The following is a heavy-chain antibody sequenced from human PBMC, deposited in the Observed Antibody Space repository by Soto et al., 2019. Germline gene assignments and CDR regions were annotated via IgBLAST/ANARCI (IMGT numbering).Heavy chain of an antibody. CDR2: INTGNGYT. Sequence: QVQLLQSGAEAKKPGASVKVSCEASGYTFTSYPIHWVRQAPGQRLEWMGWINTGNGYTKYSQKFQARVTITRDTTACTSYMQLSRLRSEDTAVYYCARDRGGYCSGGSCSEAWFDPWGQGTLVTVSS. CDR1: GYTFTSYP. J-gene: IGHJ5*02. D-gene: IGHD2-15*01. CDR3: ARDRGGYCSGGSCSEAWFDP. V-gene: IGHV1-3*04.